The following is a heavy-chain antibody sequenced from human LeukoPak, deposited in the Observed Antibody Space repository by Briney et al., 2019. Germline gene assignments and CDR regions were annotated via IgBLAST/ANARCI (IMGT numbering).Heavy chain of an antibody. Sequence: GGSLRLSCAASGFTFSSYAMSWVRQAPGKGLEWVSAISGSGGSTYYADSVKGRFTISRENSKNTLYLQMNSLRAEDTAVYYCAKESVGRYFACLLDYWGQGTLVTVSS. CDR3: AKESVGRYFACLLDY. J-gene: IGHJ4*02. V-gene: IGHV3-23*01. CDR2: ISGSGGST. D-gene: IGHD3-9*01. CDR1: GFTFSSYA.